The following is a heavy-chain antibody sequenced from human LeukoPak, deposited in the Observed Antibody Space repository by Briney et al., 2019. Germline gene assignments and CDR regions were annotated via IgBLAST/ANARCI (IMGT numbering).Heavy chain of an antibody. CDR2: IYSSGTT. Sequence: PSETLSLTCTVSGVSISSYHWSWIRQPAGKGLEWFGRIYSSGTTNYNPSLRTRVTMSVDTSTNQFSMHLSSLSAADTGVYNCARGPSWGSGHFYCGQGSQVTVS. CDR3: ARGPSWGSGHFY. CDR1: GVSISSYH. V-gene: IGHV4-4*07. D-gene: IGHD3-16*01. J-gene: IGHJ4*02.